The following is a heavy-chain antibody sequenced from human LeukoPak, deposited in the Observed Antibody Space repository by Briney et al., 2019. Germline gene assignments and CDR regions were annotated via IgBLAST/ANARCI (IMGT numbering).Heavy chain of an antibody. CDR3: AKVIGYTYDFDY. J-gene: IGHJ4*02. D-gene: IGHD5-18*01. Sequence: GGSLRLSCAASGFTFSSYSMNWVRQAPGKELEWVSSISSSSSYIYYADSVKGRFTISRDNSKNTLYLQMNSLRAEDTAVYYCAKVIGYTYDFDYWGQGTLVTVSS. CDR1: GFTFSSYS. CDR2: ISSSSSYI. V-gene: IGHV3-21*04.